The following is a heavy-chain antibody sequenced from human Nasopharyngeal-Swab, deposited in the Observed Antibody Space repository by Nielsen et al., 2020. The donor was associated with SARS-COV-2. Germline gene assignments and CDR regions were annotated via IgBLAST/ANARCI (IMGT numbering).Heavy chain of an antibody. D-gene: IGHD1-26*01. CDR3: ARGSDYRAFDI. CDR2: IYYSGST. Sequence: WIRQPPGKGLEWIGYIYYSGSTSYNPSLKSRVTISVGTSKNQFSLKVRSVTAADTAVYYCARGSDYRAFDIWGQGTMVTVSS. V-gene: IGHV4-59*01. J-gene: IGHJ3*02.